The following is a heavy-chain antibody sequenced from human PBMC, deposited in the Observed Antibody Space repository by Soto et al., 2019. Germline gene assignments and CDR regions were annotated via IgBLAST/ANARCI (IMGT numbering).Heavy chain of an antibody. D-gene: IGHD5-12*01. V-gene: IGHV3-23*01. Sequence: EVQLLESGGGLVQPGGSLRLSCAASGFTFSSYAMSWVRQAPGKGLECVSAISGSGGSTYYADSVKGRFTISRDNSKNKLYLQMNSLRAEDTAVYYSAKDLMATPWPYFDYWGQGPLVTVSS. J-gene: IGHJ4*02. CDR1: GFTFSSYA. CDR2: ISGSGGST. CDR3: AKDLMATPWPYFDY.